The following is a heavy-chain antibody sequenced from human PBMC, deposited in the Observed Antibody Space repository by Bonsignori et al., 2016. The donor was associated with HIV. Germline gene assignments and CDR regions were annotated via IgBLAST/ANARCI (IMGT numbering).Heavy chain of an antibody. D-gene: IGHD3-22*01. Sequence: GESLKISCAASGFTVSSNYMSWVRQAPGKGLEWVSVIYSGGSTYYADSVKGRFTISRDNSKNTLYLQMNSLRAEDTAVYYCARGPYYYDSRGYLKYWGQGTLVTVSS. CDR2: IYSGGST. V-gene: IGHV3-66*01. CDR1: GFTVSSNY. CDR3: ARGPYYYDSRGYLKY. J-gene: IGHJ4*02.